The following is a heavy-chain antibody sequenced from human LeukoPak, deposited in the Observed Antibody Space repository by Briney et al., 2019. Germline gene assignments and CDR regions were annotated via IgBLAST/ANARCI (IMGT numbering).Heavy chain of an antibody. D-gene: IGHD6-13*01. CDR3: ATGLSKRSSWYEPVFDY. CDR2: INPSGGST. V-gene: IGHV1-46*01. J-gene: IGHJ4*02. Sequence: GASVKVSCKASGYTFTSYYMHWVRQAPGQGLEWMGIINPSGGSTSYAQKFQGRVTMTRDTSTSTAYMELSSLRSEDTAVYYCATGLSKRSSWYEPVFDYWGQGTLVTVSS. CDR1: GYTFTSYY.